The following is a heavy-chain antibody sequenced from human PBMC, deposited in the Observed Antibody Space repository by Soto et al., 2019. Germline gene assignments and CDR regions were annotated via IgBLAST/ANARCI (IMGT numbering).Heavy chain of an antibody. CDR2: ISNDGGYQ. D-gene: IGHD2-2*01. Sequence: QAQLAESGGGVVQPGRSLRLSCAASGFTLSDYAMHWVRQAPGKGLEWVALISNDGGYQHYGDSVRGRFTISRDNSKHMLYLQMTSLRLEDTAVYYCARAMPGMDVWGQGTTVTFSS. V-gene: IGHV3-30-3*01. CDR1: GFTLSDYA. J-gene: IGHJ6*02. CDR3: ARAMPGMDV.